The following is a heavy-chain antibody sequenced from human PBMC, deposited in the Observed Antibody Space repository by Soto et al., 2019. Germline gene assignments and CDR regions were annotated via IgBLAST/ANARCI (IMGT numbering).Heavy chain of an antibody. V-gene: IGHV4-30-2*06. CDR2: ISHLENT. D-gene: IGHD5-12*01. Sequence: QLQLQESGSGLVKTSETLSLTCTVSGASISYGGFSWSWIRQSPGKGLEWIGYISHLENTYFHPSFKSRLTMPIDRTRNQFSLKLSSVTAADMAVYYCARGGGYDSFDYWGQGVLVTVSS. CDR1: GASISYGGFS. CDR3: ARGGGYDSFDY. J-gene: IGHJ4*02.